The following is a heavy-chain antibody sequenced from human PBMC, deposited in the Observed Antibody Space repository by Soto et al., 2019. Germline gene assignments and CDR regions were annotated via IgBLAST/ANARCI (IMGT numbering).Heavy chain of an antibody. CDR3: ARDVFY. J-gene: IGHJ4*02. CDR1: GYTFSSHG. CDR2: ISADDGYT. Sequence: QVQLVQSGAEMKKPGASVKVSCKASGYTFSSHGINWVRQAPGQRLEWVGWISADDGYTNYAQNLQDRVIMTTDTSTSTAYMELTSLRSDDTAVYYRARDVFYWGQGTLVTVSS. V-gene: IGHV1-18*01.